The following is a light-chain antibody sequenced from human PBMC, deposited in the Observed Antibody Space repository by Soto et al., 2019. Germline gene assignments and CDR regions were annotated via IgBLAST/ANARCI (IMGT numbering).Light chain of an antibody. CDR2: GAS. CDR1: QDISHF. CDR3: LKYNKDAPGT. J-gene: IGKJ1*01. V-gene: IGKV1-27*01. Sequence: DIHMTQYPSCLSASVGDRVTLTCQASQDISHFLAWYQQRPWKVPKLLIYGASTLQSGVPSRFSGSGSGTDFTLTISSLQPEDVATYYCLKYNKDAPGTFGQGTKVDIK.